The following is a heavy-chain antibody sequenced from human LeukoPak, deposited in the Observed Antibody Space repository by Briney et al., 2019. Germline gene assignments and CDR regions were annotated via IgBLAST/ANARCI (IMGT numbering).Heavy chain of an antibody. CDR1: GGSFSGYY. Sequence: SETLSLTCAVYGGSFSGYYWSWIRQSPGKGLEGIGEINHSGSTNSNPSLKSRVTISVDTSKNLFSLKLSSVAAADTAVYYCARGSRLTGAFDIWGQGTMVTVSS. D-gene: IGHD3-9*01. J-gene: IGHJ3*02. CDR3: ARGSRLTGAFDI. V-gene: IGHV4-34*01. CDR2: INHSGST.